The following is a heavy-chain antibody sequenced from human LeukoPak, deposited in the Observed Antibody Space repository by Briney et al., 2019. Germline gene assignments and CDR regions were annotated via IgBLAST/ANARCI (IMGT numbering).Heavy chain of an antibody. Sequence: VKVSCKASGYTFTGYYMHWVRQAPGQELEWMGWINPNSGGTNYAQKFQGRVTMTRDTSISTAYMELSRLRSDDTAVYYCARDQVVVAATAFDPWGQGTLVTVSS. CDR3: ARDQVVVAATAFDP. CDR1: GYTFTGYY. J-gene: IGHJ5*02. V-gene: IGHV1-2*02. D-gene: IGHD2-15*01. CDR2: INPNSGGT.